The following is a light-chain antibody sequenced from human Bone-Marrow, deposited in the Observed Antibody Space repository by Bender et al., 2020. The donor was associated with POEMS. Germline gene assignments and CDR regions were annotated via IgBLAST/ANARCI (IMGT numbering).Light chain of an antibody. Sequence: SLVLAQPPSLSVAPGKTATVSCGGDGIASYSVHWYQRKPGQAPLLVIYYDVDRPSGVPDRFSASKSGNTASLTISGLQADDEAEYYCSSYVGNIDIFFGGGTKLTVL. CDR2: YDV. CDR1: GIASYS. V-gene: IGLV3-21*01. CDR3: SSYVGNIDIF. J-gene: IGLJ2*01.